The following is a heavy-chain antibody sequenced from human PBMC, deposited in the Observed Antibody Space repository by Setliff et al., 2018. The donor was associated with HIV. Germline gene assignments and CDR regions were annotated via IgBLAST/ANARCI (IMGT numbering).Heavy chain of an antibody. Sequence: ASVKVSCKASGYTFTSYGISWVRQAPGQGLEWMGWIKPSTGGINFAQKFQGRVTLTTDTSTSTAYMELRSLRSDDTAVYYCARDLFTSGSDRSRQAGYYYYYYMDVWGKGTTVTVSS. J-gene: IGHJ6*03. CDR1: GYTFTSYG. CDR2: IKPSTGGI. V-gene: IGHV1-18*01. CDR3: ARDLFTSGSDRSRQAGYYYYYYMDV. D-gene: IGHD3-10*01.